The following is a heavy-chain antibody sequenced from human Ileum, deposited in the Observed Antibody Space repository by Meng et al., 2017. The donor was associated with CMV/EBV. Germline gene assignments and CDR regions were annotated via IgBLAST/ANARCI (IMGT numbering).Heavy chain of an antibody. CDR1: GFIFSSYS. Sequence: GGSLRLSCAVSGFIFSSYSMNWVRQAPGKGLEWVSSIGSSNSYIYYADSVKGRFTISRDNAEKSLYLQMNSLRVEDTAVYYCARAEGGWPPGGFDPWGQGTLVTVSS. V-gene: IGHV3-21*01. CDR3: ARAEGGWPPGGFDP. CDR2: IGSSNSYI. J-gene: IGHJ5*02. D-gene: IGHD6-19*01.